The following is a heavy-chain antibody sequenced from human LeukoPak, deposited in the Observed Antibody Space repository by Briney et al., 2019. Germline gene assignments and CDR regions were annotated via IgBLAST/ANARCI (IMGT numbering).Heavy chain of an antibody. Sequence: ASVKVSCKASGYTFTGYYMHWVRQAPGLGLEWMGWISAYNGNTNYAQKLQGRVTMTTDTSTSTAYMELRSLRSDDTAVYYCARGVKTVTLNYFDYWGQGTLVTVSS. J-gene: IGHJ4*02. CDR3: ARGVKTVTLNYFDY. CDR1: GYTFTGYY. CDR2: ISAYNGNT. D-gene: IGHD4-17*01. V-gene: IGHV1-18*04.